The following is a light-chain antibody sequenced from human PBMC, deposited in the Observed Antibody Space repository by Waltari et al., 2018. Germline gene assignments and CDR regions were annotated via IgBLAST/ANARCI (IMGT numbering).Light chain of an antibody. V-gene: IGKV3-20*01. Sequence: EIVVTPSPATLSLSPGERATLACRAIQSVSISYLAWYQQKPGQAPMLLIYGASSRATGIPDRFSGSGSVTDFTLTISRLEPEDFAVYYCQQYGSSPRTFGQGTKVEIK. CDR2: GAS. CDR3: QQYGSSPRT. CDR1: QSVSISY. J-gene: IGKJ1*01.